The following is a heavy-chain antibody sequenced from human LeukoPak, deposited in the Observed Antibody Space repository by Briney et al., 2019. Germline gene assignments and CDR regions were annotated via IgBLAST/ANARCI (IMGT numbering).Heavy chain of an antibody. J-gene: IGHJ4*02. CDR2: ITGSDGTT. CDR1: GITLSNYA. Sequence: GTSLRLSCAASGITLSNYAMSWVRQAPGKGLEWVTAITGSDGTTYYADPVKGRFTISRDNSKNTLYLQMNSLRAEDTAVYYCAKWGDYDILTGYYVSDYWGQGTLVTVSS. V-gene: IGHV3-23*01. CDR3: AKWGDYDILTGYYVSDY. D-gene: IGHD3-9*01.